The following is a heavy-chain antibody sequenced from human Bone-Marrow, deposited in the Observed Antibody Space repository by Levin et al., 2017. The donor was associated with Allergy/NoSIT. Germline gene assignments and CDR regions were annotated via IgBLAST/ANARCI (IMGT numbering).Heavy chain of an antibody. CDR2: IYSGGST. CDR3: ARERYDFWSGYYWYNWFDP. V-gene: IGHV3-53*01. J-gene: IGHJ5*02. Sequence: PGESLKISCAASGFTISSNYMSWVRQAPGKGLEWVSVIYSGGSTYYADSVKGRFTISRDNSKNTLYLQMNSLRAEDTAVYYCARERYDFWSGYYWYNWFDPWGQGTLVTVSS. CDR1: GFTISSNY. D-gene: IGHD3-3*01.